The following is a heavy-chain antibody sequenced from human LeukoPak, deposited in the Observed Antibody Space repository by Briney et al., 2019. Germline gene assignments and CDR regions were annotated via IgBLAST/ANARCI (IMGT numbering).Heavy chain of an antibody. CDR3: AKDSLRSGWLQADKSPDAFDI. V-gene: IGHV3-23*01. D-gene: IGHD5-24*01. CDR2: ISGSGGST. CDR1: GFTFSSYA. Sequence: PGGSLRLSCAASGFTFSSYAMTWVRQAPGEGLQWVSGISGSGGSTYYADSVKGRFTISRDNSKNTLYLQMNSLRAEDTAVYYCAKDSLRSGWLQADKSPDAFDIWGQGTMVTVSS. J-gene: IGHJ3*02.